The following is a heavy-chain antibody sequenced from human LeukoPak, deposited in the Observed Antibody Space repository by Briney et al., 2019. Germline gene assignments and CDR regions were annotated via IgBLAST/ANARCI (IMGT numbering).Heavy chain of an antibody. J-gene: IGHJ4*02. CDR1: GGSLSVNK. V-gene: IGHV4-4*07. Sequence: PETLSLTCIVSGGSLSVNKWGWIRQAAGRGLEWIGRIFASGTTNYNSSPRSRVTMSVNTSRSQFYLRLSSVTAADTAIYYWVGGHCDGGNGVTAADYWGQGTLVTVSS. CDR3: VGGHCDGGNGVTAADY. CDR2: IFASGTT. D-gene: IGHD2-21*01.